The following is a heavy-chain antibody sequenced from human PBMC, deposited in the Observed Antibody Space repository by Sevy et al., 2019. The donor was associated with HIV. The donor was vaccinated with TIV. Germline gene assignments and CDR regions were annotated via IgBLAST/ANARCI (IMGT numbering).Heavy chain of an antibody. CDR2: FKSKADSGPT. J-gene: IGHJ2*01. CDR1: GFRFSNAW. D-gene: IGHD2-15*01. Sequence: GGSLRLSCAASGFRFSNAWMNWVRQAPEKGLEWVGRFKSKADSGPTDYAAPVKGRFTISRDDSKKTLYLQMNSLKTEGTAVYYCTTVPGRVVVAATLIHGNWYFDLWGRGTLVTVSS. V-gene: IGHV3-15*07. CDR3: TTVPGRVVVAATLIHGNWYFDL.